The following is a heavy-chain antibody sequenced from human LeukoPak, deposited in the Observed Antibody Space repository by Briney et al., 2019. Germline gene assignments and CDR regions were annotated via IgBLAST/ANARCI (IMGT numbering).Heavy chain of an antibody. CDR3: ARGQNSEVDY. D-gene: IGHD4-23*01. J-gene: IGHJ4*02. CDR2: INHSGST. V-gene: IGHV4-34*01. CDR1: GGSFSGDY. Sequence: SETLSLTCAVYGGSFSGDYWSWIRQPPGKGLEWIGEINHSGSTNYNPSLKSRVTISVDTSKNQFSLKLSSVTAADTAVYYCARGQNSEVDYWGQGTLVTVSS.